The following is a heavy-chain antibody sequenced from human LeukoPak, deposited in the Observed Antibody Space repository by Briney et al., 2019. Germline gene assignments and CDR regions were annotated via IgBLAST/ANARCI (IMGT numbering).Heavy chain of an antibody. V-gene: IGHV4-31*03. CDR3: ARARRLVHDTSFSIDS. CDR2: IYYSGTT. CDR1: GDSIYSGGFY. D-gene: IGHD2/OR15-2a*01. Sequence: SQTLSLTCTVSGDSIYSGGFYWSWVRQHPGKGLEWIGHIYYSGTTYYNPSLESRLIISVDTSKNEFSLKVSSMTAADTAVYFCARARRLVHDTSFSIDSWGQGTLVTVSS. J-gene: IGHJ4*02.